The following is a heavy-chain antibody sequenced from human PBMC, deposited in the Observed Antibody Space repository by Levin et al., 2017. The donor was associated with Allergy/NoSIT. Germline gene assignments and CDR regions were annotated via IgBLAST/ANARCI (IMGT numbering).Heavy chain of an antibody. D-gene: IGHD4-23*01. Sequence: LSLTCVASGFTFDDYGMTWVRPGPGKGLEWVSTINWSGDNTNYAESVKGRFTISRDNAKNSLYLQMNSLRAGDTALYHCARLGWEQFYNYYYGMDVWGQGTTVTVSS. J-gene: IGHJ6*02. CDR2: INWSGDNT. CDR3: ARLGWEQFYNYYYGMDV. V-gene: IGHV3-20*01. CDR1: GFTFDDYG.